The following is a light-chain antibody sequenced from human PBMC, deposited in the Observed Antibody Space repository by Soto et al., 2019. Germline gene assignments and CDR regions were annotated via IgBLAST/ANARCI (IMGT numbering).Light chain of an antibody. CDR1: QSISSY. CDR3: QQYDASPVT. CDR2: GAS. Sequence: IVLTRSPGDLSLSQGEGATLSCRASQSISSYLAWYQQKPGRPPRLLIYGASSRATGIPERFSGSGSGTDFALTISRLEPEDFAVYYCQQYDASPVTFGQGTRLEIK. J-gene: IGKJ5*01. V-gene: IGKV3-20*01.